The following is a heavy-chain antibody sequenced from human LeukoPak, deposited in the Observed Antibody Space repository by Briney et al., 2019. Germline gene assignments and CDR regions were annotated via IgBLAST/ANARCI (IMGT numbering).Heavy chain of an antibody. CDR3: ARDSHIPLDY. D-gene: IGHD2-21*01. Sequence: APVKVSCKACGYTFTNYAMNWVRQAPGQGLEWMGWINTNTGNPTYAQGFTGRFVFSLDTSVSTTYLQISSLKTEDTAVYFCARDSHIPLDYWGQGTLVTVSS. V-gene: IGHV7-4-1*02. CDR1: GYTFTNYA. CDR2: INTNTGNP. J-gene: IGHJ4*02.